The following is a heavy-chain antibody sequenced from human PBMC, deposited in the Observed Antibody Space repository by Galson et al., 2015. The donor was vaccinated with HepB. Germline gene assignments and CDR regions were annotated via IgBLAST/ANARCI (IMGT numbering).Heavy chain of an antibody. CDR1: GFTFHAYT. J-gene: IGHJ4*02. D-gene: IGHD5-12*01. Sequence: SLRLSCAASGFTFHAYTLNWVRQAPGKGLEWVSSISSGSDYIYYADSVKGRFTISRDNAKNSVSLQINSLRAEDTAVYYCARDGSGYDSYFDYWGQGTLVTVSS. V-gene: IGHV3-21*01. CDR2: ISSGSDYI. CDR3: ARDGSGYDSYFDY.